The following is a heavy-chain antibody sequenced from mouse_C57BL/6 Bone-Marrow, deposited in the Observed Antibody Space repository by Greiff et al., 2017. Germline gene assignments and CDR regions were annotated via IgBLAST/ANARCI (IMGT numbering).Heavy chain of an antibody. Sequence: VQLQQSGAELVRPGTSVKMSCKASGYTFTNYWIGWAKQRPGHGLEWIGDIYPGGGYTNYNEKFKGKATLTADKSSSTAYMQCSSLTSEDSAIYYCARDRGDAMDYWGQGTSVTVSS. CDR2: IYPGGGYT. CDR1: GYTFTNYW. CDR3: ARDRGDAMDY. J-gene: IGHJ4*01. V-gene: IGHV1-63*01.